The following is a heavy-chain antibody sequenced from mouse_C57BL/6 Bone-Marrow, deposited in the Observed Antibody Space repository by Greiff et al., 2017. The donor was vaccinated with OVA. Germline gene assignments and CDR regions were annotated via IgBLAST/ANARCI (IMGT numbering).Heavy chain of an antibody. J-gene: IGHJ3*01. Sequence: VQLQQSVAELVRPGASVKLSCTASGFNINNTYMHWVKQRPEQGLEWIGRIDPANGNTKYAPKFQGKATITADTSSNTAYLQLSSLTSEDTAIYYCSLRRAYWGQGTLVTVSA. CDR3: SLRRAY. CDR1: GFNINNTY. CDR2: IDPANGNT. D-gene: IGHD2-12*01. V-gene: IGHV14-3*01.